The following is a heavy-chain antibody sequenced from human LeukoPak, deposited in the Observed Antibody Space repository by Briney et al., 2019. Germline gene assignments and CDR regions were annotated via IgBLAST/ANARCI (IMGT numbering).Heavy chain of an antibody. J-gene: IGHJ5*02. D-gene: IGHD6-19*01. CDR2: IYYSGST. V-gene: IGHV4-39*07. CDR1: GGSISSSSYY. CDR3: ARDGSLAVAGNNWFDP. Sequence: SETLSLTCTVSGGSISSSSYYWGWIRQPPGKGLEWIGSIYYSGSTYYNPSLKSRVTISVDTSKNQFSLKLSSVTAADMAVYYCARDGSLAVAGNNWFDPWGQGTLVTVSS.